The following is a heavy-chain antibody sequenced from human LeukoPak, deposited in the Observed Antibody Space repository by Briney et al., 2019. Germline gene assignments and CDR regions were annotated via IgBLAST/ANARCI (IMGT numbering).Heavy chain of an antibody. J-gene: IGHJ6*03. V-gene: IGHV5-51*01. Sequence: GESLKISCKGSGYSFTSYWIGWVRQMPGKGLERMGIIYPGDSDTRYSPSFQGQVTISADKSISTAYLQWSSLKASDTAMYYCARHRFPTSIAAPMDVWGKGTTVTVSS. CDR2: IYPGDSDT. CDR1: GYSFTSYW. D-gene: IGHD6-6*01. CDR3: ARHRFPTSIAAPMDV.